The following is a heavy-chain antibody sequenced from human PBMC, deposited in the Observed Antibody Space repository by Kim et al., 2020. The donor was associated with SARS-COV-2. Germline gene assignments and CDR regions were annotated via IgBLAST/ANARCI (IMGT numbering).Heavy chain of an antibody. J-gene: IGHJ4*02. CDR1: GDSVSSNSAA. CDR3: ARDPRSGWGQGGGCFDY. V-gene: IGHV6-1*01. CDR2: TYYRSKWYN. Sequence: SQTLSLTCAISGDSVSSNSAAWNWIRQSPSRGLEWLGRTYYRSKWYNDYAVSVKSRITINPDTSKNQFSLQLNSVTPEDTAVYYCARDPRSGWGQGGGCFDYWGQGTLVTVSS. D-gene: IGHD6-19*01.